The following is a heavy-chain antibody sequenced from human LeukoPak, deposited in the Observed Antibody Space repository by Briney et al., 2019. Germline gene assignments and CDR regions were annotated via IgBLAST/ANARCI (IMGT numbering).Heavy chain of an antibody. V-gene: IGHV1-69*05. D-gene: IGHD1-26*01. CDR2: IIPIFGTA. CDR3: ARVRGSYYS. CDR1: GGTFSSYA. J-gene: IGHJ5*02. Sequence: SVKVSCKASGGTFSSYAISWVRQAPGQGLEWMGGIIPIFGTANYAQKFQGRVTMTRDTSISTAYMELSRLRSDDTAVYYCARVRGSYYSWGQGALVTVSS.